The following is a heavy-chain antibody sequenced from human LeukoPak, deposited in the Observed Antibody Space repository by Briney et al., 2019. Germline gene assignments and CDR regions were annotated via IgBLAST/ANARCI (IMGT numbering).Heavy chain of an antibody. Sequence: SETLSLTCAVYGGSFSGYYWSWIRQPPGKGLEWIGEINHSGSTNYNPSLKSRVTISVDTSKNQFSLKLSSVTAADTAVYYCARSPPPPYYYDSSGYYTPGYFDYWGQGTLVTVSS. D-gene: IGHD3-22*01. CDR1: GGSFSGYY. J-gene: IGHJ4*02. CDR3: ARSPPPPYYYDSSGYYTPGYFDY. CDR2: INHSGST. V-gene: IGHV4-34*01.